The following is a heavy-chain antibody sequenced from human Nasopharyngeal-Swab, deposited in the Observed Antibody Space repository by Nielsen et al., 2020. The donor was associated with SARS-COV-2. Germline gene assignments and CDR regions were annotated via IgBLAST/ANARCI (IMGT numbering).Heavy chain of an antibody. CDR3: ARGTGDPYYFDY. CDR1: GFTFSSYG. J-gene: IGHJ4*02. Sequence: GESLKISCAASGFTFSSYGMHWVRQAPGKGLEWVAVISYDGSNKNYADSVKGRFTISRDNSKNTLYLQMNSLRAEDTAVYYCARGTGDPYYFDYWGQGTLVTVSS. D-gene: IGHD7-27*01. V-gene: IGHV3-30*03. CDR2: ISYDGSNK.